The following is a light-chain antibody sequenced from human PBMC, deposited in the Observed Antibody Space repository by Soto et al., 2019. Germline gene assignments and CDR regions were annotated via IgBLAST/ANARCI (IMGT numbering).Light chain of an antibody. CDR3: CSYAGNGAWV. V-gene: IGLV2-14*01. CDR2: EVS. Sequence: QSVLTQPASVSGSPGQSITISCTGTSRDVGGYNYVSWFQQHPAKAPKLMIYEVSNRPSGVSNRFSGSKSGNTASLTISGLQAEDEADFFCCSYAGNGAWVFGGGTKLTVL. CDR1: SRDVGGYNY. J-gene: IGLJ3*02.